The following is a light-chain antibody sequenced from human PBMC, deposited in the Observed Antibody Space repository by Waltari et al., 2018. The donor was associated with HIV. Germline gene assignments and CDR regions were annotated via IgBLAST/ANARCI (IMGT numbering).Light chain of an antibody. J-gene: IGKJ2*01. V-gene: IGKV1-9*01. Sequence: DIQLTQSPSFLSASVGDRVTITCRASQGISSYLAWYQQKPGQAPKPLLYAASTLQSGVPSRFSGSGSGTEFTLTFSSLQPEDFATDYCQQLNSYPPYTFGQGTKLEIK. CDR2: AAS. CDR3: QQLNSYPPYT. CDR1: QGISSY.